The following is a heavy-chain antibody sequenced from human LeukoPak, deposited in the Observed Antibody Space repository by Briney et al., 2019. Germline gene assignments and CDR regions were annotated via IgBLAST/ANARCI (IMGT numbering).Heavy chain of an antibody. CDR2: ISGSGGNT. CDR3: ARDVGAVAGTFNC. CDR1: GFTFSSYA. D-gene: IGHD6-19*01. V-gene: IGHV3-23*01. Sequence: PGGSLRLSCAASGFTFSSYAMNWVRQAPGKGLEWVSAISGSGGNTYFSDSVRGRFTISRDNAKNSLYLQMNSLRAEDTAVYYCARDVGAVAGTFNCWGQGTLVTVSS. J-gene: IGHJ4*02.